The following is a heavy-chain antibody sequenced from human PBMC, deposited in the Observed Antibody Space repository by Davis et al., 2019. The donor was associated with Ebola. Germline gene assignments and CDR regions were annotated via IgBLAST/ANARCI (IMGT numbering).Heavy chain of an antibody. J-gene: IGHJ5*02. CDR2: ISGRGAST. Sequence: GESLKISCAASGFTFNTYAMNWVRQAPGKGLEWVSAISGRGASTYYADSVKGRFTISRDNSENTLYLQINSLRAEDTAVYYCVNGNYDSSGYWGYWFDPWGQGTLVTVSS. CDR3: VNGNYDSSGYWGYWFDP. V-gene: IGHV3-23*01. CDR1: GFTFNTYA. D-gene: IGHD3-22*01.